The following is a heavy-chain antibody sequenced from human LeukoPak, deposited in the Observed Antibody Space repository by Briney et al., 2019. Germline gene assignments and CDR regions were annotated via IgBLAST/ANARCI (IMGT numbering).Heavy chain of an antibody. CDR3: ARLEDPGYYTPYYFDY. CDR2: ISAYNGNT. D-gene: IGHD3-3*01. V-gene: IGHV1-18*01. Sequence: ASVKVSCKASGYTFTSYGISWVRQAPGQGLEWMGWISAYNGNTNYAQNLQGRVTMTTDTSTSTVYMELRSLRSDDTAVYYCARLEDPGYYTPYYFDYWGQGTLVTVSS. CDR1: GYTFTSYG. J-gene: IGHJ4*02.